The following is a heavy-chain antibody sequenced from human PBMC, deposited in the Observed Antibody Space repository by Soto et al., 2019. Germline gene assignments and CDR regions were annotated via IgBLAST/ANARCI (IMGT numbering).Heavy chain of an antibody. CDR1: LSTFAIYC. J-gene: IGHJ5*01. V-gene: IGHV1-18*04. CDR3: VRDLKYLRVTGNWFDS. CDR2: ISGNNGAT. D-gene: IGHD1-1*01. Sequence: VTVSCKAALSTFAIYCSSWVRKKTGQGVEWMGWISGNNGATNFAPKVQDRITMTLDTSTGVASLTLRSLRSDDTAIYYCVRDLKYLRVTGNWFDSWGQGTRVTVSS.